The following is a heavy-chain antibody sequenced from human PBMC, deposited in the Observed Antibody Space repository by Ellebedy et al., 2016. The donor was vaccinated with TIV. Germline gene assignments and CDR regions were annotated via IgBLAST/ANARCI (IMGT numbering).Heavy chain of an antibody. V-gene: IGHV3-48*03. CDR2: ISSSGSTI. Sequence: PGGSLRLSCAASGFTFSSYEMNWVRQAPGKGLEWVSYISSSGSTIYYADSVKGRFTISRDNAKNSLYLQMNSLRAEDTAVYYCARAPNLYGDGPPEYYYYYGMDVWGQGTTVTVSS. D-gene: IGHD4-17*01. CDR3: ARAPNLYGDGPPEYYYYYGMDV. CDR1: GFTFSSYE. J-gene: IGHJ6*02.